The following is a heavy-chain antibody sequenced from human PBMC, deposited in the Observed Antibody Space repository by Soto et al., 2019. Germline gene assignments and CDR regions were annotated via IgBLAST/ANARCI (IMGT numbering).Heavy chain of an antibody. Sequence: SETLSHTCTVSGGSISSSSYYWCWIRQPPGKGLEWIGHISYSGSTNYNPSLRGRVTISVDTSRNQFSLKLASVTAADAAVYFCATQQVILYYLDYWGQGSLVTVSS. CDR2: ISYSGST. D-gene: IGHD6-13*01. J-gene: IGHJ4*02. CDR3: ATQQVILYYLDY. V-gene: IGHV4-61*01. CDR1: GGSISSSSYY.